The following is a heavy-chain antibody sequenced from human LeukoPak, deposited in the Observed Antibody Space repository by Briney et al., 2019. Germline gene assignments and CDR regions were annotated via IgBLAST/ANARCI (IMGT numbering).Heavy chain of an antibody. CDR1: GGSISSSSYY. D-gene: IGHD3-10*01. CDR3: ARVDYYGSGFFDY. CDR2: IYHSGST. V-gene: IGHV4-39*07. J-gene: IGHJ4*02. Sequence: SETLSLTCTVSGGSISSSSYYWGWIRQPPGKGLEWIGSIYHSGSTYYNPSLKSRVTISVDTSKNQFSLKLSSVTAADTAVYYCARVDYYGSGFFDYWGQGTLVTVSS.